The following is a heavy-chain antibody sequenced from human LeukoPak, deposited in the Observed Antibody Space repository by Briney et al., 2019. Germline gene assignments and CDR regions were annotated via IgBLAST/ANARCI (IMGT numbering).Heavy chain of an antibody. D-gene: IGHD3-22*01. J-gene: IGHJ4*02. CDR1: GFTFSSYW. CDR3: AREVTYDSSGYYRGGAHYFDY. V-gene: IGHV3-74*01. CDR2: INTDGSST. Sequence: GGSLRLSCAASGFTFSSYWMHWVRQAPGKGLVWVSRINTDGSSTSYADSVKGRFTISRDNAKNTLYLQMNSLRAEDTAVYYCAREVTYDSSGYYRGGAHYFDYWGQGTLVTVSS.